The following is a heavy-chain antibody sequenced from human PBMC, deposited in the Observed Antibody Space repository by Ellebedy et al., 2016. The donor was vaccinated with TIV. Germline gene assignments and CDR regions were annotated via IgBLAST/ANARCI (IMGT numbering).Heavy chain of an antibody. CDR1: GFIFNDYW. Sequence: PGGSLRLSCAASGFIFNDYWMHWVRQTPGRGLEWVANINQDGSQKYYVDSVKGRFTISRDNAKNSLYLQMNSLRAEDTAVYYCARDKNTGYIDYWGQGALVTVSS. D-gene: IGHD2-8*02. CDR3: ARDKNTGYIDY. J-gene: IGHJ4*02. V-gene: IGHV3-7*01. CDR2: INQDGSQK.